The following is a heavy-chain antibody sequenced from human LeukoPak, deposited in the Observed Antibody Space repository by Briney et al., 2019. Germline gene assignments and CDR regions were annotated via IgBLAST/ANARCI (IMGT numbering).Heavy chain of an antibody. CDR3: ASYQVGATSGFDY. V-gene: IGHV4-39*01. D-gene: IGHD1-26*01. CDR1: GGSISGRSYY. CDR2: IYYSGST. J-gene: IGHJ4*02. Sequence: SETLSLTCTVSGGSISGRSYYWGWIRQPPGKGLEWIGNIYYSGSTYYNPSLKSRVTISVDTSKNQFSLKLSSVTATDTAVYYCASYQVGATSGFDYWGQGTLVTVSS.